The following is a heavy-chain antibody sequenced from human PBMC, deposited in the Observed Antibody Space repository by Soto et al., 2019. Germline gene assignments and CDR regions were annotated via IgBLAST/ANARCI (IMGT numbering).Heavy chain of an antibody. CDR2: IYYSGST. CDR1: GGSISSYY. V-gene: IGHV4-59*01. Sequence: PSETLSLTCTVSGGSISSYYWSWIRQPPGKGLEWIGYIYYSGSTNYNPSLKSRVTISVDTSKNQFSLKLSSVTAADTAVYYCARSGGAMVTGYYYYYYGMDVWGQGTTVTV. J-gene: IGHJ6*02. D-gene: IGHD5-18*01. CDR3: ARSGGAMVTGYYYYYYGMDV.